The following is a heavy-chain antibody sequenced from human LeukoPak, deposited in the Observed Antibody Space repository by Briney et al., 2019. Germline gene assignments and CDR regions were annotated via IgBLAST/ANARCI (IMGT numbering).Heavy chain of an antibody. D-gene: IGHD6-13*01. Sequence: GASVKISCKASGGTFTSYTISWVRQAPGQGLEWMGRIIPILGIANYAQKFQGRVTITADKSTSTAYMELSSLRSEDTAVYCCARFPHDSSSWRNYSYFYYMDVWGKGTAVTVSS. CDR1: GGTFTSYT. CDR3: ARFPHDSSSWRNYSYFYYMDV. CDR2: IIPILGIA. J-gene: IGHJ6*03. V-gene: IGHV1-69*02.